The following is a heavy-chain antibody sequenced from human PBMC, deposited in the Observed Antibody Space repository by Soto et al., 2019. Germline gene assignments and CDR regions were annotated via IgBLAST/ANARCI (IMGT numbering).Heavy chain of an antibody. Sequence: PGGSLRLSCEASGFTFNTYSMHWVRQPPGKGLEWLAAIWYDGTQKYYADSVKGRFIISRDNSKKTLYLEMNSLRGEDTAVYYCARAGGTTVTGLWHFDSWGQGTLVTVSS. D-gene: IGHD4-17*01. CDR3: ARAGGTTVTGLWHFDS. CDR2: IWYDGTQK. V-gene: IGHV3-33*01. CDR1: GFTFNTYS. J-gene: IGHJ4*02.